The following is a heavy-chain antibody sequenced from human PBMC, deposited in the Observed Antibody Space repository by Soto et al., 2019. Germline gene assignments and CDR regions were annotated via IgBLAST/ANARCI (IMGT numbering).Heavy chain of an antibody. CDR1: GFTFSDYY. CDR3: TTDSYSAMIEVRFDY. V-gene: IGHV3-11*01. Sequence: PGGSLRLSCAASGFTFSDYYMGWIRQAPGKGLEWVSYISSSGSTIYYADSVKGRFTISRDNAKNSLYLQMNSLRAEDTAVYYCTTDSYSAMIEVRFDYWGHGTLVTVSS. CDR2: ISSSGSTI. D-gene: IGHD3-22*01. J-gene: IGHJ4*03.